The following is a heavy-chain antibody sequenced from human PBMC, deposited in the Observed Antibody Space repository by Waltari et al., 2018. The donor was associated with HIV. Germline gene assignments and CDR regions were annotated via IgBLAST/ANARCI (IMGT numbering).Heavy chain of an antibody. CDR3: AKGASGWSPGY. V-gene: IGHV3-30*18. D-gene: IGHD6-19*01. J-gene: IGHJ4*02. CDR2: ISYYGDNK. CDR1: TLTFSRYA. Sequence: QVQLVASGGGVVQHGRSLSLSCHASTLTFSRYAMHWVRQAPGKGMEWVAVISYYGDNKYYADSVKGRFTISRDNSKNTLYLQMNSLRAEDTAVYYCAKGASGWSPGYWGQGTLVTVSS.